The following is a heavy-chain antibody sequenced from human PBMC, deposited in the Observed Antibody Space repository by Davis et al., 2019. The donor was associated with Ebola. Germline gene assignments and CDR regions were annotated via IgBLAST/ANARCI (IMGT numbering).Heavy chain of an antibody. Sequence: ESLKISCVASGFLFNSHEMHWVRQAPGKGLEWVSYISGHSDTIFYADSVKGRFTIARDNARNSLFLEMHSLRTEDTAVYYCARAGPYDFWSGASNTHHYFYGMDVWGQGATVAVSS. D-gene: IGHD3/OR15-3a*01. CDR1: GFLFNSHE. V-gene: IGHV3-48*04. J-gene: IGHJ6*02. CDR2: ISGHSDTI. CDR3: ARAGPYDFWSGASNTHHYFYGMDV.